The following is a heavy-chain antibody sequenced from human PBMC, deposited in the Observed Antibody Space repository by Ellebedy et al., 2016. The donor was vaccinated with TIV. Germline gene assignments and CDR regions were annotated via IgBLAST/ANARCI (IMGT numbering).Heavy chain of an antibody. CDR2: ISNSGGST. Sequence: GESLKISCAASGFTFFSYAMNWVRQAPGKGLEWVSGISNSGGSTHYADSVKGRFTISSDNSKNTLYLQMNSLRAEDTAVYYCAKDNSGTYYYYGMDVWGQGTTVTVSS. CDR3: AKDNSGTYYYYGMDV. J-gene: IGHJ6*02. CDR1: GFTFFSYA. V-gene: IGHV3-23*01. D-gene: IGHD1-26*01.